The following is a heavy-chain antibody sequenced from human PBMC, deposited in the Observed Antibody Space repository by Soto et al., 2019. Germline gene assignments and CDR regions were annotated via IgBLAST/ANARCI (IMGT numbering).Heavy chain of an antibody. D-gene: IGHD2-21*02. CDR1: GFTLSRYG. Sequence: QVQLVESGGGVVQPGRSLRLSCAASGFTLSRYGMHWVRQAPGKGLEWVSAISSSGYSTYYADSVKGRFTISRDNSKNTVYLQMNNLRAEDTAVYYCAKGSVVVAAKFDSWGQGTLVTVSS. V-gene: IGHV3-NL1*01. CDR3: AKGSVVVAAKFDS. J-gene: IGHJ4*02. CDR2: ISSSGYST.